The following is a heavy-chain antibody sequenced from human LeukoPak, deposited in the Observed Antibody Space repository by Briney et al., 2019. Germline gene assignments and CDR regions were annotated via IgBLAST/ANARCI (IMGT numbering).Heavy chain of an antibody. D-gene: IGHD5-18*01. CDR3: AKSSYSIFDY. CDR2: IYYSGST. J-gene: IGHJ4*02. CDR1: GFTFSLTY. Sequence: GSLRLSCAASGFTFSLTYMAWIRQPPGKGLEWIGSIYYSGSTYYNPSLKSRVTISVDTSKNQFSLKLSSVTAADTAVYYCAKSSYSIFDYWGQGTLVTVSS. V-gene: IGHV4-38-2*01.